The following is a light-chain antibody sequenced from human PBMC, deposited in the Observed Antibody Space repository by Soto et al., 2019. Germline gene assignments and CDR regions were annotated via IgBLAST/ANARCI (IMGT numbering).Light chain of an antibody. J-gene: IGLJ2*01. V-gene: IGLV3-21*04. CDR1: NIGSKR. Sequence: SYELTQPPSVSVAPGKTARITCGGNNIGSKRVHWYQQKPGQAPGLVIYYDSDRPSGIPERFSGSNSGNTATLTISRVEAGDEADYYCQVWDSSSDHVVFGGGTKLTVL. CDR2: YDS. CDR3: QVWDSSSDHVV.